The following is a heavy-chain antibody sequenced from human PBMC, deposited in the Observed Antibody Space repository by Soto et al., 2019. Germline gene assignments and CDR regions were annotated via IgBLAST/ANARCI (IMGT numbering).Heavy chain of an antibody. V-gene: IGHV4-61*01. J-gene: IGHJ4*02. CDR1: GGSISSSSYY. Sequence: PSETLSLTCTVSGGSISSSSYYWGWIRQPPGKGLEWIGYIYYSGSTNYNPSLKSRVTISVDTSKNQFSLKLSSVTAADTAVYYCARDIAARRQYWGQGTLVTVSS. CDR3: ARDIAARRQY. CDR2: IYYSGST. D-gene: IGHD6-6*01.